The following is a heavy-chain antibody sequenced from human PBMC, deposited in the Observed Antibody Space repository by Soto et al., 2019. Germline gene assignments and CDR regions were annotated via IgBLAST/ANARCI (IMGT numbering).Heavy chain of an antibody. CDR2: IYYSGST. CDR1: GGSISSYY. J-gene: IGHJ3*02. CDR3: ASLLPLSRAAIGAFDI. D-gene: IGHD2-2*01. V-gene: IGHV4-59*01. Sequence: TSETLSLTCTVSGGSISSYYWSWIRQPPGKGLEWIGYIYYSGSTNYNPSLKSRVTISVDTSKNQFSLKLSSVTAADTAVYYCASLLPLSRAAIGAFDIWGQGTMVTVSS.